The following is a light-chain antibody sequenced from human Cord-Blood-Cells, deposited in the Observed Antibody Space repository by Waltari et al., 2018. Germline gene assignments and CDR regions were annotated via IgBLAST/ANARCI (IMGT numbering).Light chain of an antibody. CDR1: QSISSW. Sequence: DLQMTQSTSTLSASVGDRVTITCRASQSISSWLAWYQQKPGKAPKLLIYEASSLESGVPSRFSGSGSGTEFTLTISSLQPDDFATYYCQQYNSYSITFGQGTRLEIK. V-gene: IGKV1-5*01. J-gene: IGKJ5*01. CDR3: QQYNSYSIT. CDR2: EAS.